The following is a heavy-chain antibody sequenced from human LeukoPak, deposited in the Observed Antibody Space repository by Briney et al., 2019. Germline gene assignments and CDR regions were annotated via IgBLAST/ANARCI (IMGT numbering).Heavy chain of an antibody. Sequence: GGSLRLSCAASGFTFSDYYMSWIRQAPGKGLEWGSYISSSGSTIYYADSVKGRFTISRDNAKNSLYLQMNSLRAEDTAVYYCARDRASGYYFDYWGQGTLVTVSS. V-gene: IGHV3-11*01. D-gene: IGHD3-22*01. CDR1: GFTFSDYY. CDR3: ARDRASGYYFDY. CDR2: ISSSGSTI. J-gene: IGHJ4*02.